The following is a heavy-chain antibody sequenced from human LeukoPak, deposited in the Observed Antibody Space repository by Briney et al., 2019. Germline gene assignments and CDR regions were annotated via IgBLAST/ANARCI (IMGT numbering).Heavy chain of an antibody. Sequence: GGSLRLSCAASGFTFSTYSMNWVRQAPGKGLEWISYISSSISPIYYADSVKGRFTISRDNSRNTVYLQLSSLRAEDTALYYCAKGDQPLLYGGAFDFWGQGTLLAVSS. D-gene: IGHD2-2*02. J-gene: IGHJ4*02. CDR2: ISSSISPI. V-gene: IGHV3-48*01. CDR1: GFTFSTYS. CDR3: AKGDQPLLYGGAFDF.